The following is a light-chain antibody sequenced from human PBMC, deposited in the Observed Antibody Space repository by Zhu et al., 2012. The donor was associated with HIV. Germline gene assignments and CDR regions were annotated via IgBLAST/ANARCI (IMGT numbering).Light chain of an antibody. V-gene: IGKV3-20*01. J-gene: IGKJ1*01. CDR1: QSLSNNY. Sequence: EIVLTQSPGTLSLSPGERVALSCRASQSLSNNYLAWYQQKPGQPPRLLIYGASSRATGIPDRFSGSGSGTDFTLTISRLEPEDFAVYYCQQYGISPRAFGQGTKVEIK. CDR3: QQYGISPRA. CDR2: GAS.